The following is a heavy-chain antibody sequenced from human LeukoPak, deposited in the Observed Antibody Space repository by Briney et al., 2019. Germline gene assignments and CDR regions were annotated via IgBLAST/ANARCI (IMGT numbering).Heavy chain of an antibody. CDR1: GFTFSNAW. V-gene: IGHV3-74*01. CDR3: AKSDYMDA. CDR2: IKSDGSST. Sequence: GGSLRLSCAASGFTFSNAWMSWVRQAPGKGLVWVSRIKSDGSSTTYADSVKGRFTISRDNAKNTLYLQMNSLRAEDTGVYYCAKSDYMDAWGKGSTVIVSS. J-gene: IGHJ6*03.